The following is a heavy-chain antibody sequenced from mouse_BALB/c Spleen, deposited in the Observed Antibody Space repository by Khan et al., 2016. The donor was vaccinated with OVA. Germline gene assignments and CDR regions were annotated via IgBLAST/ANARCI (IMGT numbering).Heavy chain of an antibody. CDR1: EYTFTDYV. CDR3: ARAGWDVFAY. D-gene: IGHD4-1*01. CDR2: IYPGSDST. V-gene: IGHV1-77*01. Sequence: QVQLQQSGPELVKPGASVQMSCKASEYTFTDYVMNWVKQRNGQGLEWIGQIYPGSDSTYYNEKFKGKATLTADRSSSTAYMQLSNLTSEDSAVYVCARAGWDVFAYWGQGTLVTVSA. J-gene: IGHJ3*01.